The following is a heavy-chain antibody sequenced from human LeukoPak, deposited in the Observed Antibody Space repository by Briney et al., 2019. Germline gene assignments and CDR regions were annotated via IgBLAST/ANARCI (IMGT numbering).Heavy chain of an antibody. V-gene: IGHV4-59*01. CDR1: GGSISSYY. CDR2: IYYSGST. J-gene: IGHJ4*02. CDR3: AGDPDYGDYPYYFDY. D-gene: IGHD4-17*01. Sequence: PSETLSLTCTVSGGSISSYYWSWIRQPPGKGLEWIGYIYYSGSTNYNPSLKSRVTISVDTSKNQFSLKLSSVTAADTAVYYCAGDPDYGDYPYYFDYWGQGTLVTVSS.